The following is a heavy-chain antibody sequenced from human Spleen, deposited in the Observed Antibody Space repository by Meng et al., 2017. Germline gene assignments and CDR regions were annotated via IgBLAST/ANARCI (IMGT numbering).Heavy chain of an antibody. CDR3: ARPDYGSGSYYKVFDY. V-gene: IGHV3-21*01. CDR2: ISSSSSYI. J-gene: IGHJ4*02. Sequence: GGSLRLSCAASGFTFSSYSMNWVRQAPGKGLEWVSSISSSSSYIYYADSVKGRFTISRDNAKNSLYLQMNSLRAEDTAVYYCARPDYGSGSYYKVFDYWGQGTLVTVS. D-gene: IGHD3-10*01. CDR1: GFTFSSYS.